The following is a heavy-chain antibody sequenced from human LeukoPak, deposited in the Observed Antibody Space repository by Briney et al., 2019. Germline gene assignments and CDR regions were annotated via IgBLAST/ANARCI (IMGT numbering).Heavy chain of an antibody. D-gene: IGHD3-3*01. CDR1: GFTFSTYA. V-gene: IGHV3-23*01. Sequence: GGSLRLSCEASGFTFSTYAMSWVRQAPGRGLEWVSAISNGGGATYYADSVNGRFTISRDNSKNTLHLQMNSLRPEDTAIYYCAKKEERFNAFDIWGQGTMVTVSS. CDR2: ISNGGGAT. CDR3: AKKEERFNAFDI. J-gene: IGHJ3*02.